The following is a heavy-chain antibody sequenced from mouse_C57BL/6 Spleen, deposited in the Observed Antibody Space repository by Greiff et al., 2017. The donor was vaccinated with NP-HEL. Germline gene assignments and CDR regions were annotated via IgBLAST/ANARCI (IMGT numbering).Heavy chain of an antibody. V-gene: IGHV1-82*01. Sequence: VQLQQSGPELVKPGASVKISCKASGYAFSSSWMNWVKQRPGKGLEWIGRIYPGDGDTNYNGKFKGKATLTADKSSSTAYMQLSSLTSEDSAVYFCARSDGYDRFAYWGQGTLVTVSA. CDR1: GYAFSSSW. D-gene: IGHD2-2*01. J-gene: IGHJ3*01. CDR2: IYPGDGDT. CDR3: ARSDGYDRFAY.